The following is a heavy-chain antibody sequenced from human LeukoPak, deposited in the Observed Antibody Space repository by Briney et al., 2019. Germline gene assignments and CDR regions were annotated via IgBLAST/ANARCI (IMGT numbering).Heavy chain of an antibody. CDR1: GVNFSTYA. CDR3: AKMGARSFDY. Sequence: PGGSLRLSCAASGVNFSTYAMNWVRQVPGKGLEWVSLISDSGSTTYHADSVKGRFTISRDNSKNTLYLQMNSLSAEDTAVYYCAKMGARSFDYWGQGTLVTVSS. V-gene: IGHV3-23*01. D-gene: IGHD1-26*01. CDR2: ISDSGSTT. J-gene: IGHJ4*02.